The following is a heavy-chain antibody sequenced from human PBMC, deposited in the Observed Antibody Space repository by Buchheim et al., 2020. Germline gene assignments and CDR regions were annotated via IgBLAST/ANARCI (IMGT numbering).Heavy chain of an antibody. J-gene: IGHJ4*02. D-gene: IGHD1-7*01. CDR3: ARENSAHFDY. CDR2: ILQGGDS. V-gene: IGHV4-30-2*01. Sequence: QLHLQESGSGLVKPSQTLSLTCAVSGGSIFSGGYSWSWIRQPPGKGLEWIGYILQGGDSYYDPSPKSRATISLEKSKTQFSLKINSVTAADTAVYYCARENSAHFDYWGQGIL. CDR1: GGSIFSGGYS.